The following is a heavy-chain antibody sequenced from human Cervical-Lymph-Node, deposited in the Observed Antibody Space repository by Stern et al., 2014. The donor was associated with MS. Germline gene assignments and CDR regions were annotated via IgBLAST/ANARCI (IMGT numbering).Heavy chain of an antibody. Sequence: VQLVESGGGVVQPGTSLRLSCTGSRFTFRRYGIHWVRQAPGKGLEGVSVPSFDGGNRQYADSVKGRFTISRDNSKNTVYLHLNSLRPEDTGVYHCAKDRRGGYNYLYGMDVWGQGTTVTVS. V-gene: IGHV3-30*18. CDR3: AKDRRGGYNYLYGMDV. J-gene: IGHJ6*02. CDR2: PSFDGGNR. CDR1: RFTFRRYG. D-gene: IGHD5-18*01.